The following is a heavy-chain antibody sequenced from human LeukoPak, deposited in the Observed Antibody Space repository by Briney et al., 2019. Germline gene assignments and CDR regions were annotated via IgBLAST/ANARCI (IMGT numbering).Heavy chain of an antibody. J-gene: IGHJ6*03. CDR3: AKDPRYCSGGSCYPYYYYYMDV. CDR1: GFTFSSYG. CDR2: IRYDGSNK. V-gene: IGHV3-30*02. D-gene: IGHD2-15*01. Sequence: GGSLRLSCAASGFTFSSYGMHWVRQAPGKGLEWVAFIRYDGSNKYYADSVKGRFTISRDNSKNTLYLQMNSLRAEDTAVYYCAKDPRYCSGGSCYPYYYYYMDVWGRGTTVTISS.